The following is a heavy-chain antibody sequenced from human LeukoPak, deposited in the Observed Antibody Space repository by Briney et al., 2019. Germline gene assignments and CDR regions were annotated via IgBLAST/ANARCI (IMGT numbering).Heavy chain of an antibody. V-gene: IGHV4-61*09. CDR2: VYTSGST. Sequence: PSGTLSLTCTVSGGSIRSGSYYWSWIRQAAGKGLEWIGHVYTSGSTNYNPSLESRVTISVDTSKNQFSLKLSSVTAADTAVYYCARGSHYYYYYMDVWGKGTTVTVSS. CDR1: GGSIRSGSYY. J-gene: IGHJ6*03. CDR3: ARGSHYYYYYMDV.